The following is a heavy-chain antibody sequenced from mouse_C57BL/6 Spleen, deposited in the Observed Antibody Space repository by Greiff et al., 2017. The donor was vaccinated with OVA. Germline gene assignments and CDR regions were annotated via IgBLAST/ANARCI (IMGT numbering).Heavy chain of an antibody. J-gene: IGHJ2*01. CDR3: ASHYGNPGYFDY. Sequence: QVQLKQPGAELVKPGASVKMSCKASGYTFTSYWITWVKQRPGQGLEWIGDIYPGSGSTNYNEKFKSKATLTVDTSSSTAYMQLSSLTSEDSAVYYCASHYGNPGYFDYWGQGTTLTVSS. D-gene: IGHD2-1*01. V-gene: IGHV1-55*01. CDR2: IYPGSGST. CDR1: GYTFTSYW.